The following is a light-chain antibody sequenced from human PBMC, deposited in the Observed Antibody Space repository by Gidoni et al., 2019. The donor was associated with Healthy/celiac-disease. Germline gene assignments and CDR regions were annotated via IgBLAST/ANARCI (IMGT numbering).Light chain of an antibody. CDR3: MQALQTTWT. CDR1: QSLLHSNGYNY. V-gene: IGKV2-28*01. CDR2: WGS. Sequence: DIVMTQSPLSLPVTPGEPASISCRSSQSLLHSNGYNYLDWYLQKPGQSPQLLIYWGSNRASGVPDRFSGSGSGTDFTLKISRVEAEDVGVYYCMQALQTTWTFGQXTKVEIK. J-gene: IGKJ1*01.